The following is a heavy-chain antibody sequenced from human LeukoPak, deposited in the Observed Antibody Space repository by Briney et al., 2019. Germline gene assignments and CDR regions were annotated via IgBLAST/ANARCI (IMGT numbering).Heavy chain of an antibody. J-gene: IGHJ6*02. CDR2: INHSGST. CDR1: GGSFSGYY. CDR3: ARGWGSGWYGDYYGMDV. Sequence: SETLSLTCAVYGGSFSGYYWSWIRQPPGKGLEWIGEINHSGSTNYNPSLKSRVTISVDTSKNQFSLKLSSVTAADTAVYYCARGWGSGWYGDYYGMDVWGQGTTVTVSS. D-gene: IGHD6-19*01. V-gene: IGHV4-34*01.